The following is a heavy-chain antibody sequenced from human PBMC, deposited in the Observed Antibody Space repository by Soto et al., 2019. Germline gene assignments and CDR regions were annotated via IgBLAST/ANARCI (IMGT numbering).Heavy chain of an antibody. CDR1: GYTFTSYG. V-gene: IGHV1-18*01. CDR3: ARDIIGFGYSLDY. Sequence: QVQLVQSGAEVKKPGASVQVSCKASGYTFTSYGISWVRQAPGQGLEWMGWISAYNGNTNYAQKLQGRVTMTTDTSTSTAYRELRSRRSDDTAVDYCARDIIGFGYSLDYWGQGTLVTVSS. CDR2: ISAYNGNT. D-gene: IGHD3-10*01. J-gene: IGHJ4*02.